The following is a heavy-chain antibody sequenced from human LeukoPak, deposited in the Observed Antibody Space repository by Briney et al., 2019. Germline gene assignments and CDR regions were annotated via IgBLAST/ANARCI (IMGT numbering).Heavy chain of an antibody. Sequence: PSETLSLTCTVSGGSISSSSYYWGWIRQPPGKGLEWIGSIYYSGSTYYNPSLKSRVTISVDRSKNQFSLKLSSVTAADTAVYYCARVLMSGSSPFDYWGQGTLVTVSS. CDR2: IYYSGST. CDR3: ARVLMSGSSPFDY. D-gene: IGHD1-26*01. V-gene: IGHV4-39*07. J-gene: IGHJ4*02. CDR1: GGSISSSSYY.